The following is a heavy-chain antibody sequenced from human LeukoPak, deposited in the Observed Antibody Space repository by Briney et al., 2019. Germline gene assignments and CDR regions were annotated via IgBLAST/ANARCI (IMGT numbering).Heavy chain of an antibody. CDR3: ARAAGAAGGQYFDY. J-gene: IGHJ4*02. CDR2: VYTNGDT. CDR1: GGSISGYY. V-gene: IGHV4-4*07. D-gene: IGHD6-13*01. Sequence: SETLSLTCTVSGGSISGYYWSWIRQPAGQGLEWIGRVYTNGDTRYNPSLKRRVTMTVDTSKNQISLKLRPVTAADTALYYCARAAGAAGGQYFDYWGQGSLVTVSS.